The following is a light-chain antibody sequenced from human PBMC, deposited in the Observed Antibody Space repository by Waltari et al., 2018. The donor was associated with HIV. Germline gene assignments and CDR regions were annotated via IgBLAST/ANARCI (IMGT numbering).Light chain of an antibody. CDR1: NSNIGSHT. CDR2: RNN. J-gene: IGLJ2*01. V-gene: IGLV1-44*01. Sequence: QSVLTQPPSASGTPGQRVTISCSGSNSNIGSHTVNWYQQLPGTAPKLLIYRNNRRPSGVPDRFSGSKAGTSASLAISGLQSEDEADYYCAAWDDSLNGPVVFGGGTKLTVL. CDR3: AAWDDSLNGPVV.